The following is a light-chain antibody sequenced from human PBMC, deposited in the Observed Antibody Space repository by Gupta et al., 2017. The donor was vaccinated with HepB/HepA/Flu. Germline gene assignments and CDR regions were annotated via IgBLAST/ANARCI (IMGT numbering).Light chain of an antibody. J-gene: IGKJ3*01. CDR1: QEITNY. CDR2: DAS. Sequence: DIQMTQSPSSLSASIGDRVTITCQASQEITNYLSWYQHEPGKAPKLPLCDASKLETGIPTRFSGSGSGTDFTFTISSLQPEDGATYYCQQYEHDPLTFGHGTKVDF. V-gene: IGKV1-33*01. CDR3: QQYEHDPLT.